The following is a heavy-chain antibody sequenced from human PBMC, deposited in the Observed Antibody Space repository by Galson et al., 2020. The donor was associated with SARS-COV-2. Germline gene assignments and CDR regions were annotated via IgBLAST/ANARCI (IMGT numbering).Heavy chain of an antibody. CDR1: GGSISSSSYY. V-gene: IGHV4-39*07. Sequence: ASETLSLTCTVSGGSISSSSYYWGWIRQPPGKGLEWIGSIYYSGSTYYNPSLKSRVTISVDTSKNQFSLKLSSVTAADTAMYYCVRTQAAYCSSFSCIFYFASGARGPWSPSP. D-gene: IGHD2-2*01. CDR2: IYYSGST. CDR3: VRTQAAYCSSFSCIFYFAS. J-gene: IGHJ4*02.